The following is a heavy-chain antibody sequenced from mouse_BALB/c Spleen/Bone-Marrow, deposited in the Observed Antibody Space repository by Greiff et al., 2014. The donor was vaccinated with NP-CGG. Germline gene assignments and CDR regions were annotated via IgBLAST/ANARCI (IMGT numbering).Heavy chain of an antibody. V-gene: IGHV14-3*02. CDR2: IDPANGNT. CDR1: GFNIKDTY. J-gene: IGHJ3*01. Sequence: EVQLQQSGAELVKPGASVKLSCTASGFNIKDTYMHWVKQRPEQGLERIGRIDPANGNTKYDPKFQGKATITADTSSNTAYLQLSSRTSEDTAVDYCASYYYGSSYGFAYWGQGTLVTVSA. D-gene: IGHD1-1*01. CDR3: ASYYYGSSYGFAY.